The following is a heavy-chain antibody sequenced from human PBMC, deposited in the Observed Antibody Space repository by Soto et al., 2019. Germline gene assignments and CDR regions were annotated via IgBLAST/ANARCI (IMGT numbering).Heavy chain of an antibody. J-gene: IGHJ4*02. Sequence: GGSLRLSCAASGFTFSSYSMNWVRQAPGKGLEWVSSISSSSSYIYYADSVKGRFTISRDNAKNSLYLQMNSLRAEDTAVYYCARASGSWSYYDYWGQGTLVTVSS. CDR1: GFTFSSYS. D-gene: IGHD3-10*01. CDR2: ISSSSSYI. CDR3: ARASGSWSYYDY. V-gene: IGHV3-21*01.